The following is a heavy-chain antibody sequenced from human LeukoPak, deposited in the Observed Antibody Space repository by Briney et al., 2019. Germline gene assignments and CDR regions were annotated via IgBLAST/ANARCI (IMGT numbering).Heavy chain of an antibody. CDR3: ARDYLLYDTSGYYYLLRY. V-gene: IGHV1-2*02. CDR1: GYSFTGYY. Sequence: ASVKVSCKASGYSFTGYYIHWVRQAPGQGLAWMGWINPNSGGTGYAQKFQGRVTVTRDTFISTAYMELSRLRSDDTAVYYCARDYLLYDTSGYYYLLRYWGQGTLVTVSS. CDR2: INPNSGGT. D-gene: IGHD3-22*01. J-gene: IGHJ4*02.